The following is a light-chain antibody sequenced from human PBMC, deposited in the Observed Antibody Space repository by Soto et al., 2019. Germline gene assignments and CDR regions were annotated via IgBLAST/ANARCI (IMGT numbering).Light chain of an antibody. CDR2: EVG. CDR1: SSDVGAYNY. J-gene: IGLJ1*01. CDR3: SSFTTTYIYV. Sequence: QSALTQPASVSGSPGQSITISCTGTSSDVGAYNYVSCYQQYTGKVSKLMIYEVGNRPSGVSNRFSGSKSGNTASLTISWLQAEDEADYYCSSFTTTYIYVFGTGTKVTVL. V-gene: IGLV2-14*01.